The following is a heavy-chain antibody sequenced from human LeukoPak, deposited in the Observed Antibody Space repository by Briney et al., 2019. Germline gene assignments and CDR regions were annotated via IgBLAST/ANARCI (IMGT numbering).Heavy chain of an antibody. V-gene: IGHV3-33*01. CDR2: IWYDGSNK. Sequence: GGSLRLSCATSGFTFSNYGLHWVRQAPGKGLEWVAVIWYDGSNKYYSDSVKGRFTISRDNSKNTLYLEMNSLRAEDTAVYYCARSTATTHGYFDYWGQGTLVTVSS. CDR1: GFTFSNYG. CDR3: ARSTATTHGYFDY. J-gene: IGHJ4*02. D-gene: IGHD4-17*01.